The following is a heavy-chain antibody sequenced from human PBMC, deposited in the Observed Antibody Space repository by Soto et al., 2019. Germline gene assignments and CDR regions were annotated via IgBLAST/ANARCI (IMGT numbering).Heavy chain of an antibody. V-gene: IGHV3-33*01. CDR1: GFTFSSYG. CDR2: IWYDGSNK. J-gene: IGHJ5*02. CDR3: ARDQGYSSGWTNWFDP. D-gene: IGHD6-19*01. Sequence: QVQLVESGGGVVQPGRSLRLSCAASGFTFSSYGMHWVRQAPGKGLEWVAVIWYDGSNKYYADSVKGRFTISRDNSKNTLYLQMNSLRAEDTAVYYCARDQGYSSGWTNWFDPWGQGTLVTVSS.